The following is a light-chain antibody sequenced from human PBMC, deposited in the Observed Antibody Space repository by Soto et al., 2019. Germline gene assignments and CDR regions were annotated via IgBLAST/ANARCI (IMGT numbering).Light chain of an antibody. CDR1: YSNIGYNF. CDR2: DNN. CDR3: GTWDNSLSAFV. J-gene: IGLJ1*01. Sequence: QSVLTQPPSVSAAPGQTVTISCSGRYSNIGYNFVSWYQQLPGTAPKLLIYDNNKRPSGIPDRFSGSKSGTSATLGVTGLQTGDEADYYCGTWDNSLSAFVFGGATKVTVL. V-gene: IGLV1-51*01.